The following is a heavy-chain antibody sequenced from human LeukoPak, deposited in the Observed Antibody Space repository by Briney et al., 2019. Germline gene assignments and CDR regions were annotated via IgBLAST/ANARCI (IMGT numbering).Heavy chain of an antibody. Sequence: PGGSLRLSCAASGFTFSSYWMHWVRQAPGKGLVWVSRINSDGSTTTYADSVEGRFTISRDNAKNTLYLQMNSLRAEDTAVYYCAKSAVSSRRITMIVVVIPYYFDYWGQGTLVTVSS. D-gene: IGHD3-22*01. J-gene: IGHJ4*02. V-gene: IGHV3-74*01. CDR1: GFTFSSYW. CDR3: AKSAVSSRRITMIVVVIPYYFDY. CDR2: INSDGSTT.